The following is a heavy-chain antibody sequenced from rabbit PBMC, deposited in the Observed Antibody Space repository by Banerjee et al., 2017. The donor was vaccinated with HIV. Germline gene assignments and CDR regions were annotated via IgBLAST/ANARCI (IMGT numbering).Heavy chain of an antibody. CDR3: ARESDAGYAGYGYAL. V-gene: IGHV1S43*01. D-gene: IGHD6-1*01. CDR1: GISFSSSYY. Sequence: QEQLVESGGGLVQPEGSLTLTCTASGISFSSSYYMCWVRQAPGKGLEWIGIIYIVSGKTYYASWVNGRFPISTNTNQNTVSLQMDSLTAADTATYFCARESDAGYAGYGYALWGPGSLVTVS. CDR2: IYIVSGKT. J-gene: IGHJ4*01.